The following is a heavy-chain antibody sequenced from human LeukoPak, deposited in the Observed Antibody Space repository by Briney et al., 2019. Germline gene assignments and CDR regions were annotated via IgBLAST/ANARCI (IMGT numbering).Heavy chain of an antibody. CDR2: LYHPDST. CDR1: GYPINNAYY. D-gene: IGHD2-2*01. Sequence: SETLSLTCGVSGYPINNAYYWVWIRQPPGKGLEWIGSLYHPDSTYYNPSLKSRVTMSVDTSRNHFSLRLSFVTAAETAVYYCARQYDSYFYYYLDPWGTGTTVTVSS. J-gene: IGHJ6*03. V-gene: IGHV4-38-2*01. CDR3: ARQYDSYFYYYLDP.